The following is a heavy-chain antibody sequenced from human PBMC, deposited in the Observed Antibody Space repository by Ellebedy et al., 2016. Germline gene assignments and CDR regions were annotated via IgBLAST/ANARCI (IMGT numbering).Heavy chain of an antibody. CDR2: ISAYNGNT. CDR3: ARGRDSGSRDFDY. Sequence: ASVKVSXKASGYPFTSYGFTWVRQAPGQGLEWMGWISAYNGNTNYAQNLQGRVTMTTDTSTSTVYMELRSLRSDDTAVYYCARGRDSGSRDFDYWGQGTLVTVSS. CDR1: GYPFTSYG. V-gene: IGHV1-18*01. J-gene: IGHJ4*02. D-gene: IGHD1-26*01.